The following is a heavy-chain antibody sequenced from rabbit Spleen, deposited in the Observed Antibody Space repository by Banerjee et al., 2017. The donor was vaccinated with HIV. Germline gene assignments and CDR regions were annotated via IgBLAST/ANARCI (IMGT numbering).Heavy chain of an antibody. Sequence: QELVESGGGLVQPGESLTVSCKASGFDFRRYYLSWVRQAPGKGLEWIGIITVGEGNTDYASWVNGRFTISSDNAQNTVDLQMSGLTAADTATYFCVRDTWHFNLWGPGTLVTVS. V-gene: IGHV1S7*01. J-gene: IGHJ4*01. CDR2: ITVGEGNT. D-gene: IGHD3-1*01. CDR3: VRDTWHFNL. CDR1: GFDFRRYY.